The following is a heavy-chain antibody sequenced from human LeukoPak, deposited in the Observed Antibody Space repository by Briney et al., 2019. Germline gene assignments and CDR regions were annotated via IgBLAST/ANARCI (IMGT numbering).Heavy chain of an antibody. CDR1: GFTFSSYA. D-gene: IGHD6-6*01. CDR2: ISYDGSNK. Sequence: PGRSLRLSCAASGFTFSSYAMHWVRQAPGKGLGWVAVISYDGSNKYYADSVKGRFTISRDNSKNTLYLQMNSLRAEDTAVYYCARDRRVAARRTYNWFDPWGQGTLVTVSS. CDR3: ARDRRVAARRTYNWFDP. J-gene: IGHJ5*02. V-gene: IGHV3-30*01.